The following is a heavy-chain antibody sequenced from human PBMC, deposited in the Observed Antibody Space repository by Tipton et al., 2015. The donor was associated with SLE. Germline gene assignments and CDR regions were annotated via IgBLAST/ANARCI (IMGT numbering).Heavy chain of an antibody. CDR3: ARDTSLDH. V-gene: IGHV4-31*02. Sequence: LRLSCTVSGGSISSGGYYWSWIRQHPGKGLEWIGFIYYSGDTYYNPSLKSRATISRDTAKNQFSLNLRFVTAADTAVYYCARDTSLDHWGQGTLVTFSS. D-gene: IGHD2/OR15-2a*01. CDR1: GGSISSGGYY. CDR2: IYYSGDT. J-gene: IGHJ4*02.